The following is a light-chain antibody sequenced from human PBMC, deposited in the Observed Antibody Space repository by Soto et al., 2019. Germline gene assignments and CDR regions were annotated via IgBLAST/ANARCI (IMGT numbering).Light chain of an antibody. Sequence: EIVLTQSPCTLSLSPWERSTLSFMASQSVSSSYLAWYQQKPGQAPRLLIYGASSRATGIPDRFSGSGSGTDFTLTISRLEPEDFGVYYCQQYGTSAALFTFGPGTKVDIK. J-gene: IGKJ3*01. CDR1: QSVSSSY. V-gene: IGKV3-20*01. CDR2: GAS. CDR3: QQYGTSAALFT.